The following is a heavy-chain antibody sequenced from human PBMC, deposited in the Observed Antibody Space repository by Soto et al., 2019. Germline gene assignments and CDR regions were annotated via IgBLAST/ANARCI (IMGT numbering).Heavy chain of an antibody. J-gene: IGHJ6*02. CDR2: IIPIFGTA. D-gene: IGHD5-18*01. CDR1: GGTFSSYA. V-gene: IGHV1-69*06. CDR3: ARAMSYGYYYHSYGMDV. Sequence: ASVKVSCKASGGTFSSYAISWVRQAPGQGLEWMGGIIPIFGTANYAQKFQGRVTITADKSTSTAYMELSSLRSEDTAVYYCARAMSYGYYYHSYGMDVWGQGTTVTVSS.